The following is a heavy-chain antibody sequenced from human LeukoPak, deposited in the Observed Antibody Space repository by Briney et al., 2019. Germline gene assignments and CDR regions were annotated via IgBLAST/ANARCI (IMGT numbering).Heavy chain of an antibody. Sequence: PGGSLRLSCAASGFTFSSYAMHWVRQAPGKGLEWVAVISYDGSNKYYADSVKGRFTISRDNSKNTLYLQMNSLRAEDTAVYYCARALSAPFRSYYYYYGMDVWGQGTTVTVSS. CDR2: ISYDGSNK. D-gene: IGHD3-10*01. CDR1: GFTFSSYA. J-gene: IGHJ6*02. CDR3: ARALSAPFRSYYYYYGMDV. V-gene: IGHV3-30-3*01.